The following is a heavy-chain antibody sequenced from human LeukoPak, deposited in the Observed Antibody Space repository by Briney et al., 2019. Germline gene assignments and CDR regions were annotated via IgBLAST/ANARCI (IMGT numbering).Heavy chain of an antibody. CDR2: IQNDGSDK. Sequence: GGSLRLSCAASGLIFRSSGMHGVRQAPGKGLEWVTFIQNDGSDKSYAASVKGRFTISRDNSKNTVYLHMNSLRADDTALYYCAREGGRAAAGRFDYWGQGTLVTVSS. D-gene: IGHD6-13*01. J-gene: IGHJ4*02. CDR3: AREGGRAAAGRFDY. CDR1: GLIFRSSG. V-gene: IGHV3-30*02.